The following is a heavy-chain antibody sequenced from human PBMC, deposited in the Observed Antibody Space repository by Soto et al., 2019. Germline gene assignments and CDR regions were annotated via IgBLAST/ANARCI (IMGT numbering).Heavy chain of an antibody. Sequence: PSETLSLTCTVSGGSVSNGMYYWSWIRPPPGEGLEWIGNVYFTGTTIYNPPLKSRVTMSVDTYKDQFFLKLTSVTAADTAVYYCPRYCNKILWRHLYYLDYWGLGTLVTRSS. CDR3: PRYCNKILWRHLYYLDY. CDR1: GGSVSNGMYY. V-gene: IGHV4-61*01. CDR2: VYFTGTT. D-gene: IGHD2-8*01. J-gene: IGHJ4*02.